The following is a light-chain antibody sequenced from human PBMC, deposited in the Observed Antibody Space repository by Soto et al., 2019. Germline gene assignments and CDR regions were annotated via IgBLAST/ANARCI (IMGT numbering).Light chain of an antibody. CDR3: LLDFGYFWA. CDR2: AAS. Sequence: AIQLTQSPSSLSASLRDRATITCRASQTIRTALGWYQQKPGKAPKLLIYAASTLQSGVPSRFRGSGSGTDFTLTISSLQPEDFATYYCLLDFGYFWAFGQGTKVEIK. V-gene: IGKV1-6*01. CDR1: QTIRTA. J-gene: IGKJ1*01.